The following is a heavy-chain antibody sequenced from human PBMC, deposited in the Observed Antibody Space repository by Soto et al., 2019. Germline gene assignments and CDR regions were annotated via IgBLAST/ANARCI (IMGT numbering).Heavy chain of an antibody. Sequence: LRLSCAASGFTFSSYAMHWVRQAPGKGLEWVAVISYDGSNKYYADSVKGRFTISRDNSKNTLYLQMNSLRAEDTAVYYCARDYYGSSGYFDYWGQGTLVTVSS. CDR1: GFTFSSYA. J-gene: IGHJ4*02. V-gene: IGHV3-30-3*01. D-gene: IGHD3-22*01. CDR3: ARDYYGSSGYFDY. CDR2: ISYDGSNK.